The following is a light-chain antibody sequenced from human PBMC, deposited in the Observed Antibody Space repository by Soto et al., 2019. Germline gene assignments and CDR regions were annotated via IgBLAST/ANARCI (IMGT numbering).Light chain of an antibody. Sequence: QSALTQPPSASGSPGQSVTISCTGTSSDVGGYNFVSWYQQHPGKAPKLILYEVFKRPSGVPDRFSGSKSGNTASLTVSGLQVVHDAVYTCSSYAGTTIRDRFVFGTGTKLTVL. J-gene: IGLJ1*01. V-gene: IGLV2-8*01. CDR1: SSDVGGYNF. CDR3: SSYAGTTIRDRFV. CDR2: EVF.